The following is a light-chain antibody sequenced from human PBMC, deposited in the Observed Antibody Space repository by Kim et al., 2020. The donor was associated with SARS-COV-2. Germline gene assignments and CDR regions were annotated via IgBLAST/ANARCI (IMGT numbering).Light chain of an antibody. Sequence: QSALTQPPSASGSPGQSVTISCTGTSSDVGGYNYVSWYQQHPGKAPKLMIYEVSKRPSGVPDRFSGSKSGNTASLTVSGLQAEDEADYYCSSYAGSNKMPVVFGGGTQLTVL. CDR1: SSDVGGYNY. V-gene: IGLV2-8*01. J-gene: IGLJ2*01. CDR2: EVS. CDR3: SSYAGSNKMPVV.